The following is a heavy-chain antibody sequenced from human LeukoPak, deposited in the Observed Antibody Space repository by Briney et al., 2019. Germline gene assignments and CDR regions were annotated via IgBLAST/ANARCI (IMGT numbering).Heavy chain of an antibody. D-gene: IGHD1-1*01. J-gene: IGHJ4*02. V-gene: IGHV3-48*01. CDR3: AREDRSGWNDFDF. CDR2: ISSSSSAI. CDR1: GFTFSSYS. Sequence: GGSLRLSCAASGFTFSSYSMNWVRQAPGKGLEWVSSISSSSSAIYYADSVKGRFTISRDNVKNSLYMQMNSLRAEDTAVYYCAREDRSGWNDFDFWGQGTLVIVSS.